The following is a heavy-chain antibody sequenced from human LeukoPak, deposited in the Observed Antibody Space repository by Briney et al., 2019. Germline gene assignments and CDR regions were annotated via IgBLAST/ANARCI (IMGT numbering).Heavy chain of an antibody. CDR1: GGSFSGYY. Sequence: SETLSLTCAVYGGSFSGYYWSWIRQPPGKGLEWIGEINHSGSTNYNPSLKSRVTISVDTSKNQFSLKLSSVTAADTAVYYCARGGFDWLLFYVLDKYNWFDHWGQGTLVTVSS. D-gene: IGHD3-9*01. CDR2: INHSGST. CDR3: ARGGFDWLLFYVLDKYNWFDH. V-gene: IGHV4-34*01. J-gene: IGHJ5*02.